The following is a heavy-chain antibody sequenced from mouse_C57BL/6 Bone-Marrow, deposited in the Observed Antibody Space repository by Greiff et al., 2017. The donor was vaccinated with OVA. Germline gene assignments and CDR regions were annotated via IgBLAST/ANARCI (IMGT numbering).Heavy chain of an antibody. D-gene: IGHD1-1*01. Sequence: QVQLQQSGAELARPGASVKLSCKASGYTFTSYGISWVKQRTGQGLEWIGEIYPRSGNTYYNEKFKGKATLTADKSSSTAYMELRSLTSEDSAVYFCAGYYGSSPWFAYWGQGTLVTVSA. CDR1: GYTFTSYG. V-gene: IGHV1-81*01. J-gene: IGHJ3*01. CDR2: IYPRSGNT. CDR3: AGYYGSSPWFAY.